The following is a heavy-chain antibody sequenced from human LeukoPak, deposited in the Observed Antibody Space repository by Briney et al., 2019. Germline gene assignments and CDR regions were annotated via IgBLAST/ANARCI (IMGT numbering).Heavy chain of an antibody. CDR3: ARPGSSGWYFDY. D-gene: IGHD6-19*01. CDR1: GFTFSTYS. CDR2: ISSNSRYI. J-gene: IGHJ4*02. Sequence: GGSLRLSCAASGFTFSTYSMNWVRQAPGKGLEWVSSISSNSRYIYYADSMRGRFTISRDNAKNSLYLQMNSLRAEDTAVYYCARPGSSGWYFDYWGQGTLVTVSS. V-gene: IGHV3-21*06.